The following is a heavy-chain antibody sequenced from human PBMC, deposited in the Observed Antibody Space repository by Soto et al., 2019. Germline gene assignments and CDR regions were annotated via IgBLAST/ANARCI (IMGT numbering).Heavy chain of an antibody. V-gene: IGHV4-31*03. J-gene: IGHJ4*02. D-gene: IGHD3-22*01. CDR2: IFDSGST. CDR3: ARAWYDSDRSGLIDY. Sequence: QVQLQESGPRLVKPSQTLSLTCSVSGYSIRSGGYYWSWLRLHPGKALEWIGDIFDSGSTFSNPSLSSRRAISLATSKNRFSLMLSSVTAAATAVYYWARAWYDSDRSGLIDYWGQGTLVTVSS. CDR1: GYSIRSGGYY.